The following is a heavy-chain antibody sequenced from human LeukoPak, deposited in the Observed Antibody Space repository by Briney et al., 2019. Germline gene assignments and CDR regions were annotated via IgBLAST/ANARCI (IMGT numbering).Heavy chain of an antibody. J-gene: IGHJ4*02. CDR2: ISSSNSTI. CDR3: ARDDYVPV. CDR1: GFTFSSYS. Sequence: GGSLRLSCAASGFTFSSYSMNWVRRAAGKGLEGVSYISSSNSTIYYADSVKGRFTISRDNAKNSLYLQMNSLRAEDTAVYYCARDDYVPVWGQGTLVTVSS. V-gene: IGHV3-48*01. D-gene: IGHD3-10*02.